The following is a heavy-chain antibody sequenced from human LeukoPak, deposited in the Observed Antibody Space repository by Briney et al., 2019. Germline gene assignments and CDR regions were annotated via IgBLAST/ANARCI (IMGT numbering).Heavy chain of an antibody. J-gene: IGHJ4*02. CDR2: ISYDGSNK. CDR1: GFTFSSYA. Sequence: PGRSLRLSCAASGFTFSSYAMHWVRQAPGRGLEWVAVISYDGSNKYYADSVKGRFTISRDNSKNTLYLQMNSLRAEDTAVYYCAGALGHYDSSGYYLNYWGQGTLVTVSS. D-gene: IGHD3-22*01. V-gene: IGHV3-30-3*01. CDR3: AGALGHYDSSGYYLNY.